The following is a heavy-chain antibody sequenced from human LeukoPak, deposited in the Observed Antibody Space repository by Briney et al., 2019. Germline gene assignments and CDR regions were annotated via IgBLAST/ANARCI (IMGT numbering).Heavy chain of an antibody. CDR2: ISYDGSNK. D-gene: IGHD1-26*01. CDR1: GFTFSSYA. Sequence: GGSLRLSCAASGFTFSSYAMHWVRQAPGKGLEWVAVISYDGSNKYYADSVKGRFTISRDNSKNTLYLQMNSLRAEDTAVYYCASGSYYFDYWGQGTLVTVSS. CDR3: ASGSYYFDY. J-gene: IGHJ4*02. V-gene: IGHV3-30-3*01.